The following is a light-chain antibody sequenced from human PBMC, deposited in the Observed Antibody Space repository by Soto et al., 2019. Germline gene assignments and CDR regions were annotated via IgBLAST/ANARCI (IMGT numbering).Light chain of an antibody. CDR2: AAS. J-gene: IGKJ1*01. CDR1: QPISTY. CDR3: QQSYSTPRT. Sequence: DVQMAQCPSFLSASVGDRVTITCRASQPISTYLNWYHQKPEKAPKLLIYAASSLQSGVPSRFSGSGSGTDFTLTISSLQPEDFATYYCQQSYSTPRTFGQGTKVDIK. V-gene: IGKV1-39*01.